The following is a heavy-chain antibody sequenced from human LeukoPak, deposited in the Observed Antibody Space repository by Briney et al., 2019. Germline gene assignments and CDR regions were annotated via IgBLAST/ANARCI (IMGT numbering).Heavy chain of an antibody. Sequence: GGSLRLSCAASGFTLSTYWMHWVRQAPGKGLVWVARINSDGSSIIYADSVKGRFTISRDNAKSILYLQMNSLRAEDTAVYHCARDPAPQGWFDSWGQGTLVTVSS. CDR1: GFTLSTYW. V-gene: IGHV3-74*01. CDR2: INSDGSSI. CDR3: ARDPAPQGWFDS. J-gene: IGHJ5*01.